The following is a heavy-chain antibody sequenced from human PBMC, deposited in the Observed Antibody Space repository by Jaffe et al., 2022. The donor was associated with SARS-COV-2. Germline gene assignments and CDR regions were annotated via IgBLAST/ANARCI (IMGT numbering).Heavy chain of an antibody. Sequence: EVQLVESGGGLVQPGGSLKLSCAASGFTFSSYAMSWVRQAPGKGLEWVSGVGGGGGTTYYADSVKGRFTISRDNSKNTLFLQMNSLRAEDTATYYCAKVTSYRSDYWGQGTLVTVSS. CDR2: VGGGGGTT. J-gene: IGHJ4*02. D-gene: IGHD2-2*01. CDR3: AKVTSYRSDY. CDR1: GFTFSSYA. V-gene: IGHV3-23*04.